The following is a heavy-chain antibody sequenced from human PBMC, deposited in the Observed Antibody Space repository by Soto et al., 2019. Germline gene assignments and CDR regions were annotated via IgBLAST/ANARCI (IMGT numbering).Heavy chain of an antibody. J-gene: IGHJ4*02. V-gene: IGHV1-69*13. CDR3: ARNREYSSSSLHDY. CDR2: IIPIFGTA. Sequence: SGKVSCKASGGTFSSYASRLVRQAPGQGLEWMGGIIPIFGTANYAQKFQGRVTITADESTSTDYMELRSLRSEDTAVYYCARNREYSSSSLHDYWGQGTLVTVSS. CDR1: GGTFSSYA. D-gene: IGHD6-6*01.